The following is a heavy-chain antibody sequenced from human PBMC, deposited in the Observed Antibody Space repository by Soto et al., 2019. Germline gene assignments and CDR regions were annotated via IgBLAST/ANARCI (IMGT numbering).Heavy chain of an antibody. Sequence: QVQLVESGGGVVQPGRSLRLSCAASGFTFSSYGMHWVRQAPGKGLEWVAVIWYDGSNKYYADSVKGRFTISRDNSKNTLYLQMNSLRAEDTAVYYCARGWGIYHGRGYYYYYGMDVWGQGTTVTVSS. CDR1: GFTFSSYG. CDR2: IWYDGSNK. CDR3: ARGWGIYHGRGYYYYYGMDV. D-gene: IGHD6-13*01. V-gene: IGHV3-33*01. J-gene: IGHJ6*02.